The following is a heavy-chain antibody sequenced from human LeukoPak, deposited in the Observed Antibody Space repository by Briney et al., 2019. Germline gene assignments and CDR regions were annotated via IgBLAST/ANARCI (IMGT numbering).Heavy chain of an antibody. CDR3: AKDLAFGITLRRGSNSHKGY. D-gene: IGHD3-10*01. CDR1: GFTFDDYA. Sequence: PGGSLRLSCAASGFTFDDYAMRWVRHAPGKGLEWVSVISWHCCTIAYADSVKGRFTISRDNAKNSLYLQMNRLRAEDTALYYCAKDLAFGITLRRGSNSHKGYWGQGTLVTVSS. J-gene: IGHJ4*02. V-gene: IGHV3-9*01. CDR2: ISWHCCTI.